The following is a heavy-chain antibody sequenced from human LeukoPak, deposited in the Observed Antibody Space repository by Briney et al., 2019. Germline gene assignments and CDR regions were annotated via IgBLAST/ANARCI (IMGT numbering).Heavy chain of an antibody. CDR3: AKDPYYYGSGSYPFDY. CDR1: GFTFSSYA. D-gene: IGHD3-10*01. CDR2: ISGSGGST. V-gene: IGHV3-23*01. J-gene: IGHJ4*02. Sequence: GGSLRLSCAASGFTFSSYAMSRVRQAPGKGLEWVSAISGSGGSTYYADSVKGRFTISRDNSKNTLYLQMNSLRAEDTAVYYCAKDPYYYGSGSYPFDYWGQGTLVTVPS.